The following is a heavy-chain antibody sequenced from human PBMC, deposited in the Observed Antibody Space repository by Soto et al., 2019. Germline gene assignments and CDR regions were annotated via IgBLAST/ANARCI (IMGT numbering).Heavy chain of an antibody. Sequence: QVQLQQWGAGLLKPSETLSLTCAVYGGSFSGYYWSCIRQPPGKGLEWIGEINHSGSTNYNPSIKGRFTISVDTSKNQFALKLSSVTAADTALYYCAIVRWDLRFDYWGQGTLVTVSS. J-gene: IGHJ4*02. V-gene: IGHV4-34*01. CDR1: GGSFSGYY. D-gene: IGHD1-26*01. CDR3: AIVRWDLRFDY. CDR2: INHSGST.